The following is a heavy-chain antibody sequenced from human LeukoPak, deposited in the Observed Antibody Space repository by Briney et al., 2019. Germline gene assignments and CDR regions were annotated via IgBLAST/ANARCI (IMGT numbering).Heavy chain of an antibody. Sequence: AGGSLRLSCAASRFTLSSYEMNWVRQAPGKGLEWVSYISDSGSPIYYADSVRGRFTISRDNAKNSMYLQMNSLRAEDTAVYYCARDRGLDGMDVWGQGTTVSVSS. CDR2: ISDSGSPI. J-gene: IGHJ6*02. V-gene: IGHV3-48*03. D-gene: IGHD3-22*01. CDR1: RFTLSSYE. CDR3: ARDRGLDGMDV.